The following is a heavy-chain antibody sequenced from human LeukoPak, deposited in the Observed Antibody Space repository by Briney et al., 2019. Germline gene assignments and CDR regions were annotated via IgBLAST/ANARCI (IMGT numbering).Heavy chain of an antibody. V-gene: IGHV4-59*01. CDR3: AREYPGVYGMDV. CDR2: IYYSGST. D-gene: IGHD7-27*01. CDR1: GGSISSYY. Sequence: SETLSLTCTVSGGSISSYYRSWIRQPPGKGLEWIGYIYYSGSTNYNPSLRSRVTILVDTSKNQFSLKLSSVTAADTAVYYCAREYPGVYGMDVWGQGTTVTVSS. J-gene: IGHJ6*02.